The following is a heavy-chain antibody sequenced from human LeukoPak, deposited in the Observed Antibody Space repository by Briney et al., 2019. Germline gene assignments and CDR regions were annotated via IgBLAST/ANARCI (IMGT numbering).Heavy chain of an antibody. CDR2: IYYSGST. V-gene: IGHV4-59*08. Sequence: SPSETPSLTCTVSGGSISSYYWSWIRQPPGKGLEWIGYIYYSGSTNYNPSLKSRVTISVDTSKNQFSLKLSSVTAADTAVYYCARQHYYYGMDVWGQGTTVTVSS. J-gene: IGHJ6*02. CDR3: ARQHYYYGMDV. CDR1: GGSISSYY.